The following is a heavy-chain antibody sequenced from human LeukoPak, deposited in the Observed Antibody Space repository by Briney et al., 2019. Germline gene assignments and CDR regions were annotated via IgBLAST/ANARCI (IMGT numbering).Heavy chain of an antibody. J-gene: IGHJ4*02. CDR2: IYYSGST. V-gene: IGHV4-59*01. CDR3: ARGPYDGNLGY. CDR1: GGSICSYY. Sequence: SETLSLTCTVSGGSICSYYWSWIRQPPGKGLEWIGYIYYSGSTNYNPSLKSRVTISVDTSKNQFSLNLSSVTAADTAVYYCARGPYDGNLGYWGQGTLVTVSS. D-gene: IGHD4-23*01.